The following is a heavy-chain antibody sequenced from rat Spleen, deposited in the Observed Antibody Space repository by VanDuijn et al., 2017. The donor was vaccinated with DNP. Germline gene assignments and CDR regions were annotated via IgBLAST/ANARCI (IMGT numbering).Heavy chain of an antibody. CDR2: ISTGGGST. V-gene: IGHV5-58*01. D-gene: IGHD4-1*01. CDR3: AIANGNY. Sequence: EVQLVESGGGLVQPGRSLKLSCAASGFTFTDYWMTWIRQVPGKGLEWVASISTGGGSTYYPDSVKGRFTVSRDNAENTVYLQMNSLRSEDTATYYCAIANGNYWGQGVMVTVSS. J-gene: IGHJ2*01. CDR1: GFTFTDYW.